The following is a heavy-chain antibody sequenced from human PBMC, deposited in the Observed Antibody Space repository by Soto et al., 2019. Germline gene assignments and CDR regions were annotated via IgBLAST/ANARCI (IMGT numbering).Heavy chain of an antibody. CDR1: VGPLRSGRYS. J-gene: IGHJ4*02. CDR3: ARDSSGRHDY. CDR2: IYHGGAT. Sequence: PSETLSLTCTVSVGPLRSGRYSWSWIRQPPGKGLEWIGYIYHGGATTYNASLKSRVTISVDTSKNQFFLKVNSVTAADTAVYFCARDSSGRHDYWGQGTPVTVS. D-gene: IGHD3-22*01. V-gene: IGHV4-61*01.